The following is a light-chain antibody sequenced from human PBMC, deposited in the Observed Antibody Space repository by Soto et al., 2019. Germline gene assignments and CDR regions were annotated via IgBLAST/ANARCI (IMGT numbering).Light chain of an antibody. V-gene: IGLV1-40*01. Sequence: QSVLTQPPSVSGAPGQRVTISCTGSSSNIGAGYDVHWYQQLPGTAPKVLIYGNSNRPSGVPDRFSGSKSGTSASLAITGLQAEDEADYYCQSYDSRLNGGVFGGGTKVTVL. J-gene: IGLJ3*02. CDR2: GNS. CDR3: QSYDSRLNGGV. CDR1: SSNIGAGYD.